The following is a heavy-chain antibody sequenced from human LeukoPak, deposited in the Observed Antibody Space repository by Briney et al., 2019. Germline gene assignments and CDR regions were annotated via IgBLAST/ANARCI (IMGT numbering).Heavy chain of an antibody. J-gene: IGHJ4*02. CDR3: AWSVSGATFDY. D-gene: IGHD6-19*01. Sequence: GESLKISCKGSGYSFTTYWIAWVRQTPGKGLESMGIIYPGDSDTRYSPSFQVQVTISSDKSMRVAYLQWTSLKASDTAMYYCAWSVSGATFDYWGQGTLVTVSS. V-gene: IGHV5-51*01. CDR1: GYSFTTYW. CDR2: IYPGDSDT.